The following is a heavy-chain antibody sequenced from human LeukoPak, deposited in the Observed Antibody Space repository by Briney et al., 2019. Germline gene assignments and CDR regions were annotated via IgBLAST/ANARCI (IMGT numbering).Heavy chain of an antibody. CDR2: IYHSGST. CDR3: ARGVWVDAFDI. D-gene: IGHD1-26*01. CDR1: GGSISSGGYY. J-gene: IGHJ3*02. V-gene: IGHV4-30-2*01. Sequence: SETLSLTCTVSGGSISSGGYYWSWIRQPPGKGLEWIGYIYHSGSTYYNPSLKSRVTISVDRSKNQFSLKLSSVTAADTAVYYCARGVWVDAFDIWGQGTMVTVSS.